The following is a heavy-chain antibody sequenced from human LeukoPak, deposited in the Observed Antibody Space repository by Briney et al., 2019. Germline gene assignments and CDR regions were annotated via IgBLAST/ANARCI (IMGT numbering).Heavy chain of an antibody. CDR2: FHNSGTS. D-gene: IGHD3-16*01. J-gene: IGHJ4*02. V-gene: IGHV4-59*01. CDR1: DDSISDYY. Sequence: SETLSLICTVSDDSISDYYRGWIRQPPGKGLEWIGYFHNSGTSTYNPSLKSRVTISADTSKNQFSLKLNSLTTADTAVYYCTRGAGWLIDYWGQGILVTVSS. CDR3: TRGAGWLIDY.